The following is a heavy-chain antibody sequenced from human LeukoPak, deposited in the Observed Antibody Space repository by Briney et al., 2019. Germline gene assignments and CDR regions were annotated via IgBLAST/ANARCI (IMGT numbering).Heavy chain of an antibody. V-gene: IGHV1-18*01. J-gene: IGHJ4*02. CDR2: ISAYNGNT. D-gene: IGHD6-19*01. CDR1: GYTFTSYG. CDR3: AKVLGKIAVAGTVFDY. Sequence: ASVKVSCKASGYTFTSYGISWVRQAPGQGLEWMGWISAYNGNTNYAQKLQGRVTMTTDTSTSTAYMELRSLRSDDTAVYYCAKVLGKIAVAGTVFDYWGQGTLVPVSS.